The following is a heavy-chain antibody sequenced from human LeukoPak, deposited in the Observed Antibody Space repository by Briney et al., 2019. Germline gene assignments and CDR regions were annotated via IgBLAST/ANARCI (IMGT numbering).Heavy chain of an antibody. D-gene: IGHD3-10*01. CDR2: ITTSSTYI. Sequence: GGALRLSCAASGFTFSTCSMNWVRQAPGEGLEWVSSITTSSTYIYYADSVKGRFTISRDNAKNSLCLQMNSLRAEDTAVYYCAREAPKCASGSHDAFDIWGQGTMVTVSS. CDR1: GFTFSTCS. J-gene: IGHJ3*02. V-gene: IGHV3-21*01. CDR3: AREAPKCASGSHDAFDI.